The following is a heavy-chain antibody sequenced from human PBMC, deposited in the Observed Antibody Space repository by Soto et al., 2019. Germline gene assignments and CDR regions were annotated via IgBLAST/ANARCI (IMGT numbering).Heavy chain of an antibody. Sequence: GGSLRLSCEASGFPFNNYHMTWVRQASGKGLEWVASIKEDGNEKYYVDSVKGRFTISRDNVKNSVSLQLNSLRAEDTAVYFCTSGAGGWHYYYDMEVWGPGATVTVSS. D-gene: IGHD6-19*01. J-gene: IGHJ6*02. CDR2: IKEDGNEK. V-gene: IGHV3-7*03. CDR3: TSGAGGWHYYYDMEV. CDR1: GFPFNNYH.